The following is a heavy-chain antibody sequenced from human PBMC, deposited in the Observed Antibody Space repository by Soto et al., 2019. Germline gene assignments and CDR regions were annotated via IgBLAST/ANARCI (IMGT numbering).Heavy chain of an antibody. CDR3: VQELTPRRAFDY. V-gene: IGHV3-23*01. CDR2: INPRGGST. Sequence: EVQLLESGGGLVQPGGSLRLSCVASRFTFRSYAMSWVRQAPGKGLEWVSGINPRGGSTFYADSVRGRFTISRDNAKNTLYLQMNSLRVEDTAKYYCVQELTPRRAFDYWGQGTPVTVSS. J-gene: IGHJ4*02. CDR1: RFTFRSYA. D-gene: IGHD3-9*01.